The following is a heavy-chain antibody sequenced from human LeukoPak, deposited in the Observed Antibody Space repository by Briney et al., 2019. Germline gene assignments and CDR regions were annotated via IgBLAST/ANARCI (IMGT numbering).Heavy chain of an antibody. CDR1: GFSVGSSY. Sequence: GGSLRLSCAASGFSVGSSYMTWVRQAPGKGLEWVSLIYGGGTTYYADSVKGRFTISRDNSKNTMYLQMNSLRSEDTAVYYCARDGSWYQFDYWGQGTLVIVSS. CDR3: ARDGSWYQFDY. D-gene: IGHD6-13*01. CDR2: IYGGGTT. V-gene: IGHV3-53*01. J-gene: IGHJ4*02.